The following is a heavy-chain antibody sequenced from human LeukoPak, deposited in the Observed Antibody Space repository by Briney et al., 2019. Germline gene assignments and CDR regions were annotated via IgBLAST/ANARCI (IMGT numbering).Heavy chain of an antibody. V-gene: IGHV4-61*02. CDR1: GGSISSGSYY. CDR2: IYTSGST. CDR3: ARLGITMVRGVSSFDP. J-gene: IGHJ5*02. D-gene: IGHD3-10*01. Sequence: PSQTLSLTCTVSGGSISSGSYYWSWIRQPAGRGLEWIWRIYTSGSTNYNPSLKSRVTISVDTSKNQFSLKLSSVTAADTAVYYCARLGITMVRGVSSFDPWGQGTLVTVSS.